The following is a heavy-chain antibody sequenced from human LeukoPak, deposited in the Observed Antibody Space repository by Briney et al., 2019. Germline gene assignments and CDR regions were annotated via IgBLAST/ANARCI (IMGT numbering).Heavy chain of an antibody. CDR2: INPSGGST. CDR1: GGTFSSYA. J-gene: IGHJ4*02. D-gene: IGHD5-12*01. V-gene: IGHV1-46*01. Sequence: ASVKVSCKASGGTFSSYAISWVRQAPGQGLEWMGIINPSGGSTSYAQKFQGRVTMTRDTSTSTVYMELSSPRSEDTAVYYCARDREMATIAYFDYWGQGTLVTVSS. CDR3: ARDREMATIAYFDY.